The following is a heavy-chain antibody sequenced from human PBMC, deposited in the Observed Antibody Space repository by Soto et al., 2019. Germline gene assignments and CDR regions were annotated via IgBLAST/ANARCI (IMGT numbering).Heavy chain of an antibody. Sequence: PGGSLRLSCAASGFTFSNSWMNWVRQAPGKGLERVGRIKSKTDGGTTDYAAPVKGRFTISRDDSKNTLYLQMNSLKTEDTAVYYCTAGEITMIGRGIRTCAFDIWGQGTMVTVSS. CDR3: TAGEITMIGRGIRTCAFDI. CDR2: IKSKTDGGTT. J-gene: IGHJ3*02. D-gene: IGHD3-22*01. V-gene: IGHV3-15*07. CDR1: GFTFSNSW.